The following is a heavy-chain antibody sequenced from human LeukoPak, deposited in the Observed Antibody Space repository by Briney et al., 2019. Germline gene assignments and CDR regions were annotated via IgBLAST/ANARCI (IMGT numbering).Heavy chain of an antibody. CDR2: IYYSGST. CDR3: ASVKGSSWSPDFDY. D-gene: IGHD6-13*01. Sequence: SETLSLTCTVSGGSISSGSYYWGWIRQPPGKGLEWIGSIYYSGSTYYNPSLKSRVTISVDTSKNQFSLKLSSVTAADTAVYYCASVKGSSWSPDFDYWGQGTLVTVSS. J-gene: IGHJ4*02. V-gene: IGHV4-39*01. CDR1: GGSISSGSYY.